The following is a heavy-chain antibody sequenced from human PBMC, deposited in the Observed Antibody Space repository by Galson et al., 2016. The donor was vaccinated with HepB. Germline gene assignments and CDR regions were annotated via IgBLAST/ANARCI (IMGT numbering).Heavy chain of an antibody. CDR2: IYPGDSDT. V-gene: IGHV5-51*01. CDR1: GYKFTTYW. D-gene: IGHD2-15*01. Sequence: QSGAEVKKPGESLKISCEGSGYKFTTYWVAWVRQKPGKGLEWMGIIYPGDSDTRYSPSFQGQVTISADKSTNTAHLQWSSLEASDTATYYCARSACSGGACYSFGYFDIWGRGTPVTVSS. CDR3: ARSACSGGACYSFGYFDI. J-gene: IGHJ2*01.